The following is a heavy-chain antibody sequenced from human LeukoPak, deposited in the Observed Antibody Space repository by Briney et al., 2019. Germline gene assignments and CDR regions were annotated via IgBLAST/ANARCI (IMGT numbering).Heavy chain of an antibody. CDR1: GFTFSRHW. Sequence: PGGSLRLSCAASGFTFSRHWMHWVRQAPGKGLVWVSRIKSDGSTTNYADSVKGRFSISRDNAKDTLYLQMNSLRAEDTAVYYCAKDLSWGSIDYRGQGILVTVSS. V-gene: IGHV3-74*01. J-gene: IGHJ4*02. CDR2: IKSDGSTT. D-gene: IGHD7-27*01. CDR3: AKDLSWGSIDY.